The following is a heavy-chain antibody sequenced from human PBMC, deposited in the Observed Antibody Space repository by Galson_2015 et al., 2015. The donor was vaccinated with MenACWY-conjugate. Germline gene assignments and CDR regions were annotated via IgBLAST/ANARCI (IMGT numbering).Heavy chain of an antibody. D-gene: IGHD3-22*01. J-gene: IGHJ4*02. V-gene: IGHV1-46*01. CDR2: INPSGGST. CDR1: GYTFTSYY. Sequence: SVKVSCKASGYTFTSYYMHWVRQAPGQGLEWMGIINPSGGSTSYAQKFQGRVTMTRDTSTSTVYMELSSLRSEDTAVYYCARGDYYDSSGYYDFGASGWDYWGQGTLVTVSS. CDR3: ARGDYYDSSGYYDFGASGWDY.